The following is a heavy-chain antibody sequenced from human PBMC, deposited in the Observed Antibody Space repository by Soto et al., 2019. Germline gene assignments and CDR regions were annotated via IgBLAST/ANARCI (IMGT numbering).Heavy chain of an antibody. CDR3: AKGDTTWSDFDY. CDR2: INGGGGST. Sequence: GGSLRLSCAAAGFTFSRYAMSWVRKAPGKGLEWVSAINGGGGSTYYADSVKGRFTISRDNSKNTLYLQMNSLRAENTALYYCAKGDTTWSDFDYWGQGTLVTVSA. CDR1: GFTFSRYA. V-gene: IGHV3-23*01. D-gene: IGHD2-21*02. J-gene: IGHJ4*02.